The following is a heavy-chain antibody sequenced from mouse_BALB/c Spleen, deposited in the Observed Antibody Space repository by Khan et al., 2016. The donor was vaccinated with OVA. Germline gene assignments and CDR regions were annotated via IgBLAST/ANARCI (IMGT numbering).Heavy chain of an antibody. CDR2: INTYTGEP. CDR1: GYTFTNYG. CDR3: ARKYYRYDRMDY. V-gene: IGHV9-3-1*01. Sequence: QIQLVQSGPELKKPGETVKISCKASGYTFTNYGMNWVKQAPGKGLKWMGWINTYTGEPTYADDFKGRFAFSLETSASTAYLQINNLKNEDTAKYFCARKYYRYDRMDYWGQGTSVPVSS. D-gene: IGHD2-14*01. J-gene: IGHJ4*01.